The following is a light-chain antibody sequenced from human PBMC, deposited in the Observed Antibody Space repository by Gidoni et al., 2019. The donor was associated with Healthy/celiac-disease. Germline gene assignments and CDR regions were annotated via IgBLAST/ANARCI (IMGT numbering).Light chain of an antibody. V-gene: IGLV1-47*01. CDR1: SPNIGSHY. J-gene: IGLJ1*01. CDR3: AAWDDSLSGCYV. Sequence: QSVLPQPPSASGTSGQRVTISCSGRSPNIGSHYVYWYQQLPGTAPKLLIYRNNQRPSGVPDRFSGSKSGTSASLAISGLRSEDEADYYCAAWDDSLSGCYVFGTGTKVTVL. CDR2: RNN.